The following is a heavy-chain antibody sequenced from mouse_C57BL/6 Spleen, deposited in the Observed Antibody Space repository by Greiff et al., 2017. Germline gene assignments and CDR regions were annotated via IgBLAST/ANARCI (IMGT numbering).Heavy chain of an antibody. J-gene: IGHJ2*01. CDR1: GFNIKDYY. CDR3: SRDDYDEGDVDS. D-gene: IGHD2-4*01. CDR2: SDPEDGET. V-gene: IGHV14-2*01. Sequence: VHVKPSGAELVKPGASVKLSCTASGFNIKDYYMHWVKQRTEQGLEWIGSSDPEDGETKYAPKCQGKATITADTSSNTASLQLSSLKSEDTAVDYCSRDDYDEGDVDSWGQGTTLTVSS.